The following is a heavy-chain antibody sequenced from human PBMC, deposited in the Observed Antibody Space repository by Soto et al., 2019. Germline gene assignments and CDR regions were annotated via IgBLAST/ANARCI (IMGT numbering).Heavy chain of an antibody. D-gene: IGHD3-3*01. CDR3: ARDAEDDFGRGAGWFDP. Sequence: EVQVVESGGDLVQPGESLRLSCAASGFTVSNNYMNWVRQAPGKGLEWVSVIYRGGNTYYADSVKGRFTIPTDNSKNTVYLGMTSLRAEDTAVYYGARDAEDDFGRGAGWFDPWGQGTMVTVCS. CDR2: IYRGGNT. J-gene: IGHJ5*02. CDR1: GFTVSNNY. V-gene: IGHV3-66*01.